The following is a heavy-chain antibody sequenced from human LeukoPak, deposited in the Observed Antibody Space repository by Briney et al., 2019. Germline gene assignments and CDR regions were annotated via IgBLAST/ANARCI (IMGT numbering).Heavy chain of an antibody. CDR2: IYSGGST. Sequence: PGGSLRLSCAASGFTVSSNYMSWVRQAPGKGLEWVSVIYSGGSTYYADSVKGRFTISRDNSKNTLYLQMNSLRAEDTAVYYCARDSYYYGSGSYIGYWGQGTLVTVSS. J-gene: IGHJ4*02. V-gene: IGHV3-53*01. CDR1: GFTVSSNY. D-gene: IGHD3-10*01. CDR3: ARDSYYYGSGSYIGY.